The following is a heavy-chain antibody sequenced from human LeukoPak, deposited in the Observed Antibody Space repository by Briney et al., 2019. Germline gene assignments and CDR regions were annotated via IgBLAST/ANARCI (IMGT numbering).Heavy chain of an antibody. Sequence: SGGSLRLSCAASGFTFSSYGMHWVRQAPGKGLEWVAVIWYDGSNKYYADSVKGRFTISRDNSKNTLYLQMNSLRAEDTAVYYCARERVNYAQYYFDYWGQGTLVTVSS. CDR2: IWYDGSNK. J-gene: IGHJ4*02. V-gene: IGHV3-33*01. CDR1: GFTFSSYG. D-gene: IGHD2-2*01. CDR3: ARERVNYAQYYFDY.